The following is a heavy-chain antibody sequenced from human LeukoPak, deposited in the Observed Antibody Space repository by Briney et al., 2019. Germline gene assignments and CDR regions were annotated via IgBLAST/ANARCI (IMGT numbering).Heavy chain of an antibody. Sequence: GGSLRLSCSASGFTFSDYDMNWVRQAPGKGLEWVSSISYLSSHVYYVDSVKGRFSISRDNAKNSLYLQMNSLGAEDTAIYYCGRAFPPLRTSSAGDLWGQGILVTVSS. D-gene: IGHD3-16*01. CDR1: GFTFSDYD. J-gene: IGHJ4*02. CDR3: GRAFPPLRTSSAGDL. CDR2: ISYLSSHV. V-gene: IGHV3-21*01.